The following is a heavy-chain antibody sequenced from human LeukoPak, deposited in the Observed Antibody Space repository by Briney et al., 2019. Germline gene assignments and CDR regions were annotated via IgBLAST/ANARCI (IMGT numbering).Heavy chain of an antibody. CDR3: ARGDSSGYYVDY. CDR1: GFTVSSNY. J-gene: IGHJ4*02. Sequence: GSLRLSCAASGFTVSSNYMSWIRQPPGKGLEWIGEINHSGSTNYNPSLKSRVTISVDTSKNQFSLKLSSVTAADTAVYYCARGDSSGYYVDYWGQGTLVTVSS. D-gene: IGHD3-22*01. CDR2: INHSGST. V-gene: IGHV4-34*01.